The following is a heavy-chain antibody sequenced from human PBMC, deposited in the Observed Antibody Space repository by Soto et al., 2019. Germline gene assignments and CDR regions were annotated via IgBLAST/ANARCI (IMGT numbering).Heavy chain of an antibody. Sequence: ASVKVSCKASGYTFTSYYMHWVRQAPGQGLEWMGIINPSGGSTSYAQKFQGRVTMTRDTSTSTVYMELSSLRSEDTAVYYCARDPVAVASLLYYYYYMDVWGKGTTVTVSS. CDR1: GYTFTSYY. D-gene: IGHD6-19*01. V-gene: IGHV1-46*03. CDR3: ARDPVAVASLLYYYYYMDV. J-gene: IGHJ6*03. CDR2: INPSGGST.